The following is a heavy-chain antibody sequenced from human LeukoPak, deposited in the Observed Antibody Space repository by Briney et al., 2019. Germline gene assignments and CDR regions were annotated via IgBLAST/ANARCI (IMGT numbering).Heavy chain of an antibody. CDR2: ISGSGGST. CDR1: GFTFSSYA. Sequence: GGSLRLSCAASGFTFSSYAMSWVRQAPGKGLEWVSAISGSGGSTYYADSVKGRFTISRDNSKNTLYLQMNSQRAEDTAVYYCAKEINLGTAPPLYYMDVWGKGTTVTVSS. V-gene: IGHV3-23*01. J-gene: IGHJ6*03. D-gene: IGHD7-27*01. CDR3: AKEINLGTAPPLYYMDV.